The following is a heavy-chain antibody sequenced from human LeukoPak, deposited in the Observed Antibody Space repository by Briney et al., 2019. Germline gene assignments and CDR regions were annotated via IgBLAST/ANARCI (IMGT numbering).Heavy chain of an antibody. CDR3: ARAERTVSGLDV. J-gene: IGHJ6*02. V-gene: IGHV1-2*02. D-gene: IGHD2-2*01. CDR1: GYTLTAYY. CDR2: MNPHSGGT. Sequence: ASVQVSCTASGYTLTAYYIHWVRQAPGQGLEWMGWMNPHSGGTNYAQNFRARVTMTTDTTINTAYLELTGLTSDDTALYYCARAERTVSGLDVWGQGTTVTVSS.